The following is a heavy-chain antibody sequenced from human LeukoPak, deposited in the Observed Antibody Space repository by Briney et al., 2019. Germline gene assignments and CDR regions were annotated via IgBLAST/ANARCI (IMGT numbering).Heavy chain of an antibody. J-gene: IGHJ6*02. CDR1: GFTFSSYA. Sequence: GGSLRLSCAASGFTFSSYAMSWVRQAPGKGLEWVSAISGSGGSTYYADSVKGRFTISRDNSKNTLSLQMTSLRAEDTAVYYCAQIPYYYYYGMDVWGQGTTVTVSS. V-gene: IGHV3-23*01. CDR3: AQIPYYYYYGMDV. CDR2: ISGSGGST.